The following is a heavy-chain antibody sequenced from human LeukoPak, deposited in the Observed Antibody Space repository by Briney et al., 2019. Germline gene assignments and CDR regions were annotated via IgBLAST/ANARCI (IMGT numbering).Heavy chain of an antibody. V-gene: IGHV5-51*01. J-gene: IGHJ5*02. CDR1: GYRFTSYW. Sequence: GESLKISCKGSGYRFTSYWIGWVRQIPGKGLEWMGIIYPGDSDTRYSPSFQGQVTISADKSISTAYLQWSSLKASDTAMYYCARCIAVAGTHWFDPWGQGTLVTVSS. D-gene: IGHD6-19*01. CDR3: ARCIAVAGTHWFDP. CDR2: IYPGDSDT.